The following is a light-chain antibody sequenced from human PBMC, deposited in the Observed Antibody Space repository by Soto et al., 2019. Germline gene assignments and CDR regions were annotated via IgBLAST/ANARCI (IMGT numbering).Light chain of an antibody. CDR3: QQYHSDPIT. V-gene: IGKV4-1*01. CDR2: WAS. Sequence: DIGMTLSPGSLAVSLGERAGINCKSSGSVLYSSNNKKYLAWFQQKPGQPPRXFIYWASTRGSGVPERFSGSGSGTDFTLTISNVAAEDVAFYYCQQYHSDPITFGQGTRLEIK. CDR1: GSVLYSSNNKKY. J-gene: IGKJ5*01.